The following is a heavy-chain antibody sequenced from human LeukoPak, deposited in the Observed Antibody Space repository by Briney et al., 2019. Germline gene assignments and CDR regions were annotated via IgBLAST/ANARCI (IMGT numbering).Heavy chain of an antibody. D-gene: IGHD3-10*01. CDR2: IWYDGSNK. CDR3: ARDRVVRGVWEWFDP. J-gene: IGHJ5*02. V-gene: IGHV3-33*01. Sequence: GGSLRLSCAASGFTFSSYGMHWVRQAPGKGPEWVAVIWYDGSNKYYGDSVKGRFTISRDNSKNTLYLRMNSLRAEDTAVYYCARDRVVRGVWEWFDPWGQGTLVTVSS. CDR1: GFTFSSYG.